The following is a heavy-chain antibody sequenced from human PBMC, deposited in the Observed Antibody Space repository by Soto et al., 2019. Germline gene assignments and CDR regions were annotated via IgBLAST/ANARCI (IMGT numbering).Heavy chain of an antibody. D-gene: IGHD3-3*01. Sequence: QVQLVESGGGVVQPGRSLRLSCAASGFTFSSYGMHWVRQAPGKGLEWVAVISYDGSNKYYADSVKGRFTISRDNSKNTLYLQMNSLRAEDTAVYYCAKAYYDFWSGYLFDYWGQGTLVTVSS. J-gene: IGHJ4*02. CDR2: ISYDGSNK. CDR3: AKAYYDFWSGYLFDY. CDR1: GFTFSSYG. V-gene: IGHV3-30*18.